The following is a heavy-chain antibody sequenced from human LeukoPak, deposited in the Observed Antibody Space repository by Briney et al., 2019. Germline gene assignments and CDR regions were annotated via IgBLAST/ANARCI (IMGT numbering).Heavy chain of an antibody. V-gene: IGHV3-30-3*01. CDR2: ISYDGSNK. CDR3: ARHGSYSLAF. D-gene: IGHD2-15*01. Sequence: GGSLRLSCAASGFTFSSYAMHWVRQAPGKGLEWVAVISYDGSNKYYADSVKGRFTISRDNSKNTLYLQMNSLRAEDTAVYYCARHGSYSLAFWGQGALVTVSS. J-gene: IGHJ4*02. CDR1: GFTFSSYA.